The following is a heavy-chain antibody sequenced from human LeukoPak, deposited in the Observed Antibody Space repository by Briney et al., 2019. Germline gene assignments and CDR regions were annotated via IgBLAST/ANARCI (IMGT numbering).Heavy chain of an antibody. J-gene: IGHJ4*02. D-gene: IGHD5-24*01. CDR1: GGTFSSYA. Sequence: ASVKVSCKASGGTFSSYAISWVRQAPGQGLEWMGRIIPILGIANYAQKFQGRVTITADKSTSTAYMELSSLRSEDTAVYYCARDGEMATIQAVDYWGQGTLVTVSS. CDR2: IIPILGIA. V-gene: IGHV1-69*04. CDR3: ARDGEMATIQAVDY.